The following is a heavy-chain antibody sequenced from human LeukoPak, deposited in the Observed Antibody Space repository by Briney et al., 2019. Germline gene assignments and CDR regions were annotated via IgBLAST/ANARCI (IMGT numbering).Heavy chain of an antibody. CDR1: GYTFTSYD. Sequence: GASVKVSCKASGYTFTSYDINWVRQATGQGLEWMGWMNPNSGNTGYAQKFQGRVTMTRNTSISTAYMELGSLRSEDTAVYYCARGSRGVVVVPAAPYYYYYMDVWGKGTTVTISS. J-gene: IGHJ6*03. CDR2: MNPNSGNT. D-gene: IGHD2-2*01. CDR3: ARGSRGVVVVPAAPYYYYYMDV. V-gene: IGHV1-8*01.